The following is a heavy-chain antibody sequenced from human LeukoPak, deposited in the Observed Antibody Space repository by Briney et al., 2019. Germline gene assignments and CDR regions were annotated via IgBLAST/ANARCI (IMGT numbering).Heavy chain of an antibody. D-gene: IGHD1-26*01. Sequence: SGGSLRLSCEASGLTFNKYWMTWVRQAPGKGLEWVSSISSSSSYIYYADSVKGRFTISRDNAKNSLYLQMNSLRAEDTAVYYCARGINSGSYWGQGTLVTVSS. CDR1: GLTFNKYW. CDR2: ISSSSSYI. V-gene: IGHV3-21*01. CDR3: ARGINSGSY. J-gene: IGHJ4*02.